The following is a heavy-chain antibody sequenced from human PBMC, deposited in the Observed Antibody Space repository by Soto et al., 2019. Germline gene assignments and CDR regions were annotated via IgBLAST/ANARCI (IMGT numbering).Heavy chain of an antibody. V-gene: IGHV1-69*06. CDR3: ARWVGRCPTVSPFFDY. Sequence: QGQLVQSGDAVKKPGSSVQASCKASGGTFSSYAIRWVRQAPGHGLEWLGGIIPIFGTANYAQKFQGRVTITADKSTSSADMELSSLSSEDTAVYYCARWVGRCPTVSPFFDYCVQGTLVTVSS. J-gene: IGHJ4*02. CDR2: IIPIFGTA. CDR1: GGTFSSYA. D-gene: IGHD4-17*01.